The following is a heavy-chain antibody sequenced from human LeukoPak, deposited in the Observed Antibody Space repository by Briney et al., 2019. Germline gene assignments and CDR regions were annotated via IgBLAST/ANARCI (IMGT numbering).Heavy chain of an antibody. CDR3: AKDGSLGAAGTIEYFQH. CDR2: ISGSSART. J-gene: IGHJ1*01. CDR1: GFTFSNYA. Sequence: TGGSLRLSCEVSGFTFSNYAMSWVRQAPGKGLEWVSAISGSSARTFYADSVRGRFTISRDNSKNTLYLQMNSLRAEDTAVYYCAKDGSLGAAGTIEYFQHWGQGTLVTVSS. V-gene: IGHV3-23*01. D-gene: IGHD6-13*01.